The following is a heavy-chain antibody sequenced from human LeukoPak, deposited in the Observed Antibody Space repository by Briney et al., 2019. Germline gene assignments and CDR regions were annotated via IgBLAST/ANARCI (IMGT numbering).Heavy chain of an antibody. D-gene: IGHD3-10*01. CDR1: GFTFRTSG. CDR2: ISSSGTTI. V-gene: IGHV3-48*04. Sequence: PGGSLRLSCAASGFTFRTSGMNWVRQAPGKGLEWVSYISSSGTTIPYAQSVKGRFTISRDNAKNSLYLQMNSLRAEDTAVYYCARGLQVPRVIGELPNWFDPWGQGTLVTVSS. CDR3: ARGLQVPRVIGELPNWFDP. J-gene: IGHJ5*02.